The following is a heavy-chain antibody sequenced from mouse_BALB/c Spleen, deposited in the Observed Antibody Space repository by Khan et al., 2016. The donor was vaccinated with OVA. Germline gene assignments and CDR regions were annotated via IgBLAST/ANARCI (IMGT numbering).Heavy chain of an antibody. V-gene: IGHV1-4*01. D-gene: IGHD2-14*01. J-gene: IGHJ4*01. CDR1: GYTFTSHT. CDR2: INPRSDYT. CDR3: ARRTTEYALDY. Sequence: VQLQQSGAELARPGASVKMSCKASGYTFTSHTMHWVKQRPGQGLEWIGYINPRSDYTQYNQKFNDKATLTADISSSTAYMQLSSLTSEDSAVYYGARRTTEYALDYWDQGTSVTVSS.